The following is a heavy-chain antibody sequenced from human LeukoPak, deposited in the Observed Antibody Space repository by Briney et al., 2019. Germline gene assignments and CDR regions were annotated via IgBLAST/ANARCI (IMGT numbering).Heavy chain of an antibody. D-gene: IGHD6-13*01. CDR2: IYYSGST. Sequence: ETSETLSLTCTVSGGSISSSSYYWGWIRQPPGKGLEWIGSIYYSGSTYYNPSLKSRVTISVGTSKNQFSLKLSSVTAADTAVYYCARVRYRSSWYEGDWFDPWGQGTLVTVSS. J-gene: IGHJ5*02. CDR3: ARVRYRSSWYEGDWFDP. V-gene: IGHV4-39*07. CDR1: GGSISSSSYY.